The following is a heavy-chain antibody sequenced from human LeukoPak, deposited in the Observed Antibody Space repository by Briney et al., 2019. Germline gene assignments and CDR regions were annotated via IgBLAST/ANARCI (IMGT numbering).Heavy chain of an antibody. CDR3: ARWSESATFDS. Sequence: SETLSLTCTVSGGSIRSSSYYWGWIRQPPGKGLEWIGNIYYSGSTYYKPSLKSRVTISVDTSKSQFSLKLRSVTAADTAVFYCARWSESATFDSWGQGTLVIVSS. J-gene: IGHJ4*02. CDR2: IYYSGST. D-gene: IGHD3-3*01. CDR1: GGSIRSSSYY. V-gene: IGHV4-39*01.